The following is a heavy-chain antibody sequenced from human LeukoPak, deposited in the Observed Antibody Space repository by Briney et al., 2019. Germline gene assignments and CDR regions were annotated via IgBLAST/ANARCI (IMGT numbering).Heavy chain of an antibody. CDR2: ISSNGGRT. V-gene: IGHV3-64*02. CDR3: ARVWGYYYMGV. J-gene: IGHJ6*03. CDR1: GFISSSYA. Sequence: GGSLRLSCAASGFISSSYAMHWVRQSPGKGLEYVSAISSNGGRTYYADSVKGRFTVSRDNSKKTLFLQMGSLRTEDMAVYYCARVWGYYYMGVWGKGTTVTISS. D-gene: IGHD3-16*01.